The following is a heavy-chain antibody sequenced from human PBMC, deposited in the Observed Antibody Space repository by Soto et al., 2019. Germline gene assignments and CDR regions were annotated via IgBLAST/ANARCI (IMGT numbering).Heavy chain of an antibody. Sequence: VKVSCKSSGSTFNSSDITLVLQEPLELLEWMGWMNPNSGDTGYAQEFQGIVTMTRNPSLRTAYIELSSLRSEDTAVYYCARGGYCSLSTCLDYFYNGMDPWVQGNTVTDS. D-gene: IGHD2-15*01. J-gene: IGHJ6*02. CDR1: GSTFNSSD. CDR3: ARGGYCSLSTCLDYFYNGMDP. V-gene: IGHV1-8*01. CDR2: MNPNSGDT.